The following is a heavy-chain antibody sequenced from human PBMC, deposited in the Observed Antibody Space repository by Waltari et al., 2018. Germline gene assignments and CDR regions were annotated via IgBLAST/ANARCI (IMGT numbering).Heavy chain of an antibody. CDR2: IYYSGST. CDR1: GGSISSGGYY. D-gene: IGHD6-13*01. J-gene: IGHJ5*02. Sequence: QVQLQESGPGLVKPSQTLSLTCTVSGGSISSGGYYWSWIRQHPGKGLEWIGYIYYSGSTYYHPSLKSRVTISVDTSKNQFSLKLSSVTAADTAVYYCARGREYSSSWYYWFDPWGQGTLVTVSS. CDR3: ARGREYSSSWYYWFDP. V-gene: IGHV4-31*03.